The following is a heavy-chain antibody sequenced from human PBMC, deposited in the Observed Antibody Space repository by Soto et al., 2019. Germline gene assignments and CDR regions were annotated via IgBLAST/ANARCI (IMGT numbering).Heavy chain of an antibody. CDR1: GYTFSRNG. CDR2: ISTFNGNA. J-gene: IGHJ4*02. D-gene: IGHD6-19*01. CDR3: ARLHGFSSGWYDY. V-gene: IGHV1-18*04. Sequence: QVHLVQSGAEVKKPGASVKVSCKASGYTFSRNGVSWVRQAPGQGLEWMGWISTFNGNAHYAQKFQGRVTMTTDTSTNTAYMQLTSLSSDDTAVYYCARLHGFSSGWYDYWGQGTLVTVSS.